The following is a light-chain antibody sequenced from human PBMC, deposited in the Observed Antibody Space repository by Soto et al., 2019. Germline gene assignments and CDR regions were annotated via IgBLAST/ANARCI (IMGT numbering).Light chain of an antibody. J-gene: IGLJ1*01. CDR3: SSYTSISTYV. V-gene: IGLV2-14*03. CDR1: SSDVGGYDF. Sequence: QSGLTQPASVSGSPGQSITISCTGTSSDVGGYDFVSWYQHHPGKAPRLMIYDVSHRPSGVSDRFSASKSGNTASLTISGLLAEDEADYYCSSYTSISTYVFGTGTQLTVL. CDR2: DVS.